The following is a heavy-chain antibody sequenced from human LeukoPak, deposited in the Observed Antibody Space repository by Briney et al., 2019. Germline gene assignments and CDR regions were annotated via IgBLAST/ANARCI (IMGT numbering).Heavy chain of an antibody. V-gene: IGHV4-34*01. CDR2: SNQSGST. CDR3: AVGPPRDFGPSGFYYNY. D-gene: IGHD3-22*01. Sequence: SETPSLTCTIYGGSFSDYYWSWIRQPPGKGLEWIGESNQSGSTNYNPSLTSRITMSVDTSKSQFSLKLSSVTAADTAGYYCAVGPPRDFGPSGFYYNYWGQGTRVTVSS. J-gene: IGHJ4*02. CDR1: GGSFSDYY.